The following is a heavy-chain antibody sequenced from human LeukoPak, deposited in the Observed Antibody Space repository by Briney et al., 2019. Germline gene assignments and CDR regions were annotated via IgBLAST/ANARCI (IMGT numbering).Heavy chain of an antibody. J-gene: IGHJ1*01. V-gene: IGHV3-11*01. CDR3: ARSTLPGRSGRTEFFQH. CDR1: GFTFSNYY. CDR2: ISDSGNTI. D-gene: IGHD6-19*01. Sequence: GGSLRLSCAASGFTFSNYYMTWIRQAPGKGLQWISFISDSGNTIYYADSVEGRFTISRDNAKNSLYLQMHSLRAEDTAMYYCARSTLPGRSGRTEFFQHWGQGILVTVSS.